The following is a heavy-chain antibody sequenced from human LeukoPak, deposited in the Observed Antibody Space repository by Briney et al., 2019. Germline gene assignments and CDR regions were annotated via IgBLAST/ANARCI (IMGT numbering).Heavy chain of an antibody. V-gene: IGHV3-11*04. Sequence: PGGSLRLSCAASGFTFSDYYMSWIRQAPGKGLEWVSYISSSGSTTYYADSVKGRFTISRDNAKNSLYLQMNSLRAEDTAVYYCVRGSLASGVVVYYYYYLDVWGKGTTVTASS. D-gene: IGHD3-3*01. CDR3: VRGSLASGVVVYYYYYLDV. J-gene: IGHJ6*03. CDR2: ISSSGSTT. CDR1: GFTFSDYY.